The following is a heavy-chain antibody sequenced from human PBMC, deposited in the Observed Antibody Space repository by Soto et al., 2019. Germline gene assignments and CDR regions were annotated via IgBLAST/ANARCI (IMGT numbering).Heavy chain of an antibody. CDR1: AFTSGSSFRDFW. V-gene: IGHV3-7*03. CDR3: AKDAEQWLAPERPDY. CDR2: IKPSGSEK. D-gene: IGHD6-19*01. J-gene: IGHJ4*02. Sequence: PGGSLRLSCAASAFTSGSSFRDFWMTWVRQGPGKGLEWVATIKPSGSEKYYVDSVKGRFTISRDNSKNTLSLQMNSLRAEDTAVYYCAKDAEQWLAPERPDYWGQGTLVTVSS.